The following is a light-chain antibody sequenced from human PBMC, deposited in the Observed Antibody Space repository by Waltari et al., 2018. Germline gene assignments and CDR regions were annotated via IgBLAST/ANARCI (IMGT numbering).Light chain of an antibody. J-gene: IGKJ3*01. CDR3: QQSYSTPLFT. CDR1: QSISSY. V-gene: IGKV1-39*01. Sequence: DIQMTQSPASRSASVGDRVTIAFRASQSISSYLNWYQQKPGKAPKPLIYAASSLQSGVPSRFSGSGSGTDFTLTISSLQPEDFATYYCQQSYSTPLFTFGPGTKVDIK. CDR2: AAS.